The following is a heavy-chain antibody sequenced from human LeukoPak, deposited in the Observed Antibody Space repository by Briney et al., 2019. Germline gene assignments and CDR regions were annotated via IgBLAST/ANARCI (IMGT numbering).Heavy chain of an antibody. D-gene: IGHD3-10*01. CDR2: IRYTGST. CDR3: AREWDGSGSYLDY. V-gene: IGHV4-59*01. J-gene: IGHJ4*02. CDR1: GGSLSSYY. Sequence: PSETLSLTCTVSGGSLSSYYWSWIRQPPGKGLEWIGYIRYTGSTNYNPSLKSRVTISADTSNHQFSLKLTSVTAADTAVYYCAREWDGSGSYLDYWGQGTLVTVSS.